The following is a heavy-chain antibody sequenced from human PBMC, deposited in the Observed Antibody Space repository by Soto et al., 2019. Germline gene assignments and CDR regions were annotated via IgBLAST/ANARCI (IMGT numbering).Heavy chain of an antibody. CDR3: ARGNVSSGWYAFDI. D-gene: IGHD6-19*01. CDR2: ISSSSSYI. Sequence: PGGSLRLSCAASGFTFSSYSMNWVRQAPGKGLEWVSSISSSSSYIYYADSVKGRFTISRDNAKNSLYLQMNSLRAEDTAVYYCARGNVSSGWYAFDIWGQGTMVTVSS. V-gene: IGHV3-21*01. CDR1: GFTFSSYS. J-gene: IGHJ3*02.